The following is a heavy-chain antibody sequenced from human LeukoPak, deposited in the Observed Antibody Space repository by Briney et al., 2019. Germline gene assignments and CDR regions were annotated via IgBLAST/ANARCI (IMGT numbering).Heavy chain of an antibody. CDR1: GFTFSSYS. CDR3: TRDRTAGSGLFGAFDI. D-gene: IGHD3-10*01. Sequence: GGSLRLSCAASGFTFSSYSMNWVRQAPGKGLEWVGFIRSKAYGGTTEYAASVKGRFTISRDDSKSIAYLQMNSLKTEDTVVYYCTRDRTAGSGLFGAFDIWGQGTMVTVSS. CDR2: IRSKAYGGTT. J-gene: IGHJ3*02. V-gene: IGHV3-49*04.